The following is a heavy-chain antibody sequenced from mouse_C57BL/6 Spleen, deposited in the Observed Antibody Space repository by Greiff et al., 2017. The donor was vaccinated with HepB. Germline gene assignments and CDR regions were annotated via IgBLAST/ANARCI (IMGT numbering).Heavy chain of an antibody. CDR3: ARSLYDGYYPFAY. J-gene: IGHJ3*01. CDR1: GYAFSSSW. V-gene: IGHV1-82*01. CDR2: IYPGDGDT. D-gene: IGHD2-3*01. Sequence: VKLMESGPELVKPGASVKISCKASGYAFSSSWMNWVKQRPGKGLEWIGRIYPGDGDTNYNGKFKGKATLTADKSSSTAYMQLSSLTSEDSAVYFCARSLYDGYYPFAYWGQGTLVTVSA.